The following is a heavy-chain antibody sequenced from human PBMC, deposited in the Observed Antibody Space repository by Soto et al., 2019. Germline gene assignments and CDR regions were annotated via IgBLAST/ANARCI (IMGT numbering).Heavy chain of an antibody. CDR1: GFTFSSYW. CDR2: IKQDGSEK. D-gene: IGHD4-17*01. V-gene: IGHV3-7*01. CDR3: ARDRAATTWSEFDY. Sequence: GGSLRLSSAASGFTFSSYWMSWVRQAPGKGLEWVANIKQDGSEKYYVDSVKGRFTISRDNAKNSLYLQMNSLRAEDTAVYYCARDRAATTWSEFDYWGQGTLVTVSS. J-gene: IGHJ4*02.